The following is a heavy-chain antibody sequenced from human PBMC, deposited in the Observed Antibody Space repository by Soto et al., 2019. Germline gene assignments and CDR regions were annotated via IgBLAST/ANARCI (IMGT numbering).Heavy chain of an antibody. Sequence: EVQLVESGGGLVKPGGSLRLSCAASGFTFSSYSMNWVRQAPGKGLEWVSSISSSSSYIYYADSVKGRFTISRDNAKNLLYLKMNSLRAEDPTEYYCTRGELATVTVLIHYWGQGTLVTGSS. CDR1: GFTFSSYS. D-gene: IGHD4-4*01. CDR2: ISSSSSYI. CDR3: TRGELATVTVLIHY. J-gene: IGHJ4*02. V-gene: IGHV3-21*01.